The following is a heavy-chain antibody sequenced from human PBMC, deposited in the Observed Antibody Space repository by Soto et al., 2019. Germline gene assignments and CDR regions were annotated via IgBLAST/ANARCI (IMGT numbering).Heavy chain of an antibody. D-gene: IGHD4-4*01. J-gene: IGHJ6*02. CDR1: GFTFSSYG. CDR3: AKESKLDYYYGMDV. Sequence: GSLRLSCAASGFTFSSYGMHWVRQAPGKGLEWVAVISYGGSNKYYADSVKGRFTISRDNSKNTLYLQMNSLRAEDTAVYYCAKESKLDYYYGMDVWGQGTTVTVSS. CDR2: ISYGGSNK. V-gene: IGHV3-30*18.